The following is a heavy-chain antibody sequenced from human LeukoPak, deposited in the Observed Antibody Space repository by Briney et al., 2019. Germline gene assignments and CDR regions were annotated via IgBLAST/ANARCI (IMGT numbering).Heavy chain of an antibody. CDR2: ISYDGSNK. D-gene: IGHD1-14*01. CDR3: ARESPYHRSLLFDY. Sequence: GGSLRLSCAASGFTFSSYAMHWVRQAPGKGLEWVAVISYDGSNKYYADSVKGRFTISRDNSKNTLYLQMNGLRAEDTAVYYCARESPYHRSLLFDYWGQGTLVTVSS. V-gene: IGHV3-30-3*01. CDR1: GFTFSSYA. J-gene: IGHJ4*02.